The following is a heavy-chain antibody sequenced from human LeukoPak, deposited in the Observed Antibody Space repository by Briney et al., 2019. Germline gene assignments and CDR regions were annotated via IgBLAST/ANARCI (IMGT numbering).Heavy chain of an antibody. V-gene: IGHV3-9*01. CDR2: ISWNSGSI. CDR3: AKDMSSSLFSVDY. J-gene: IGHJ4*02. D-gene: IGHD6-6*01. Sequence: GGSLRLSCAASGFTFDDYAMHWVRQAPGKGLEWVSGISWNSGSIGYADSVKGRFTISRDNAKNSLYLQMNSLRAEDTALYYCAKDMSSSLFSVDYWGQGTLVAVSS. CDR1: GFTFDDYA.